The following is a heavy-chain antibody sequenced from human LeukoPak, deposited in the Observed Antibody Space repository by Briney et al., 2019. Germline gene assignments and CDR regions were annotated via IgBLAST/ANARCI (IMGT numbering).Heavy chain of an antibody. J-gene: IGHJ4*02. V-gene: IGHV1-46*01. D-gene: IGHD6-19*01. CDR3: ARGSSVWFDY. CDR1: GYTFTNFY. CDR2: INCSGGTT. Sequence: EASVKVSCKTSGYTFTNFYLHWVRQAPGQGLEWMGIINCSGGTTNYAQKFQGRVSITRDTSTSAVCMDLSSLRSEDTAVYYCARGSSVWFDYWGQGTLVTVSS.